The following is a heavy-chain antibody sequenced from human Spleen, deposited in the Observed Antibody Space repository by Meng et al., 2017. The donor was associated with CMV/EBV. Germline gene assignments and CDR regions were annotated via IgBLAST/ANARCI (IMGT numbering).Heavy chain of an antibody. Sequence: GESLKISCEGSGYSFTSYWIGWVRQMPGKGLEWMGIIYPDDSDTRYSPSFQGQVTISADKSIGTAYLQWSSLKASDSAMYYCARRSMVLNPSDYWGQGTLVTVSS. V-gene: IGHV5-51*01. CDR3: ARRSMVLNPSDY. CDR1: GYSFTSYW. CDR2: IYPDDSDT. J-gene: IGHJ4*02. D-gene: IGHD4/OR15-4a*01.